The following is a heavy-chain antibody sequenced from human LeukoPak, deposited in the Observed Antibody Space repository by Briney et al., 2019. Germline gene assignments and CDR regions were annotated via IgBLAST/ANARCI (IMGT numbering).Heavy chain of an antibody. CDR3: AKGPYYYGSGNGAFDI. J-gene: IGHJ3*02. Sequence: GGSLRLSCAASGFTFDDYAMHWVRQAPGKGLEWVSGISWNSGSIGYADSVKGRFTISRDNAKNSLYLQMNSLRAEDTALYYCAKGPYYYGSGNGAFDIWGQGTMVTVSS. CDR2: ISWNSGSI. V-gene: IGHV3-9*01. D-gene: IGHD3-10*01. CDR1: GFTFDDYA.